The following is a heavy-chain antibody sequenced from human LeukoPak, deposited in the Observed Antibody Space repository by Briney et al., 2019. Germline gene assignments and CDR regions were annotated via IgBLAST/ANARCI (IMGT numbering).Heavy chain of an antibody. Sequence: ASVKVSCKASGYTSTGYYMHWARQAPGQGLEWMGWINPNSGGTNYAQNFQGRVTMTRDTSISTAYMEVSRLRSDDTAVYYCAREDSSGYDYWGQGTLVTVSS. CDR1: GYTSTGYY. CDR3: AREDSSGYDY. J-gene: IGHJ4*02. V-gene: IGHV1-2*02. D-gene: IGHD3-22*01. CDR2: INPNSGGT.